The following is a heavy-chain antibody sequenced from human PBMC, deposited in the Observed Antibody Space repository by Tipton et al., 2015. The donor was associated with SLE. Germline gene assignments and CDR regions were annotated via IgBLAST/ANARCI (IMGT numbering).Heavy chain of an antibody. Sequence: TLSLTCTVSGGSISSHYWSWIRQPPGKGLEWIGHIYYSGSTNYNPSLKSRVTISVDTSKNQFSLKLSSVTAADTAVYYCARDLLQLRFLEWPCYYGMDVWGQGTTVTVSS. CDR3: ARDLLQLRFLEWPCYYGMDV. V-gene: IGHV4-59*11. D-gene: IGHD3-3*01. CDR1: GGSISSHY. J-gene: IGHJ6*02. CDR2: IYYSGST.